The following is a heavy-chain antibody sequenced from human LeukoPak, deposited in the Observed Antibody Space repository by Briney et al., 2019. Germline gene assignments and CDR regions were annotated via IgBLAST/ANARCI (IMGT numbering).Heavy chain of an antibody. D-gene: IGHD5-18*01. V-gene: IGHV4-34*01. Sequence: SETLSLTCAVYGGSFSGYYWSWIRQPPGKGLEWIGEINHSGSTNYNPSLKSRVTISVDTSKNQFSLKLSSVTAADTAVYYCARQYRGWTYYYYYYMDVWGKGTTVTVSS. CDR1: GGSFSGYY. CDR2: INHSGST. J-gene: IGHJ6*03. CDR3: ARQYRGWTYYYYYYMDV.